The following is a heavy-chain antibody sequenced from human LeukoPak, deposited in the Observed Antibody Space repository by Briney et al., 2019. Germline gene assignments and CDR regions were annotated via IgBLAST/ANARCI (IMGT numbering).Heavy chain of an antibody. CDR2: IKQDGSEK. Sequence: GGSLRLSCAASGFTFSSYWMSWVRQAPGKGLEWVANIKQDGSEKYYVDSVKGRFTISRDNAKNSLCLQMNSLRAEDTAVYYCARDHALIAVAGTSYYFDYWGQGTLVTVSS. D-gene: IGHD6-19*01. CDR1: GFTFSSYW. CDR3: ARDHALIAVAGTSYYFDY. V-gene: IGHV3-7*03. J-gene: IGHJ4*02.